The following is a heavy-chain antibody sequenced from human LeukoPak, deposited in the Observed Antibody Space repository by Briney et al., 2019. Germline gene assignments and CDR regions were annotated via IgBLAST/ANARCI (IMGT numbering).Heavy chain of an antibody. CDR1: GFTFSAYY. V-gene: IGHV3-30*18. CDR3: AKGGEQKTFRCGMDS. J-gene: IGHJ4*02. Sequence: GGSLKLSCAASGFTFSAYYMHWVRQAPGKGLEWVALVSNDGGIKYYGASVRGRFTISRDNPENTLYLQMNSLRADDTAVYYCAKGGEQKTFRCGMDSWGQGTLVTVSS. CDR2: VSNDGGIK. D-gene: IGHD1/OR15-1a*01.